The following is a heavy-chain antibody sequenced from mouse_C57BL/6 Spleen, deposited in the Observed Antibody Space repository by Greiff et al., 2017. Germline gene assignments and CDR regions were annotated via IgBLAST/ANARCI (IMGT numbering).Heavy chain of an antibody. D-gene: IGHD2-4*01. J-gene: IGHJ1*03. Sequence: QVQLQQSGAELVKPGASVKISCKASGYAFSSYWMNWVKQRPGKGLEWIGQIYPGDGDTNYNGKFKGKATLTADKSSSTAYMQLSSLTSEDSAVYFCAREGGLRGYFDVWGTGTTVTVSS. V-gene: IGHV1-80*01. CDR3: AREGGLRGYFDV. CDR1: GYAFSSYW. CDR2: IYPGDGDT.